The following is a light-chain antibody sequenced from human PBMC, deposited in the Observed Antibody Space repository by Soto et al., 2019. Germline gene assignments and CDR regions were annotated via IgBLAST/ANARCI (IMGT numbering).Light chain of an antibody. CDR1: PRVSGSN. J-gene: IGKJ5*01. Sequence: LTKSAGSLSFPPAERATLACRASPRVSGSNLAWYEQKPGQAPRLVXXDAXSRATGIPDRFSGSGSGTDFALTISSLQPEDSAAYYCHQHSNLPSLTFGRGT. CDR2: DAX. V-gene: IGKV3D-20*02. CDR3: HQHSNLPSLT.